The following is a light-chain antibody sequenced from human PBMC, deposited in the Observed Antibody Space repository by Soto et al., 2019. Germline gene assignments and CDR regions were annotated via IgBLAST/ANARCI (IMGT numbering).Light chain of an antibody. CDR3: QQCYRYPLT. J-gene: IGKJ4*01. CDR1: QGISSY. V-gene: IGKV1-8*01. Sequence: AIRMTQSPSSFSASTGYRVTITCLASQGISSYLAWYQQKPGKAPKLLIYAASTLQSGVPSRFSGSGSGTDFTLTISCLQSEDFATYYCQQCYRYPLTFGGGTKVDIK. CDR2: AAS.